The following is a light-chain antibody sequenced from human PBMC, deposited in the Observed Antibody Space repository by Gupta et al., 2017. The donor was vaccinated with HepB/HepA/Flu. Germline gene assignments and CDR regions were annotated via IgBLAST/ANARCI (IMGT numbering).Light chain of an antibody. CDR1: QSISSW. Sequence: MTQSPSTLSASVGDRVTITCRDSQSISSWLAWYQQKPGKAPKLLIYKASRVESGVPSRFSGSGSGTEFTLTISSLQPDDFATYYCQQDNSYWTFGQGTKVEIK. J-gene: IGKJ1*01. CDR3: QQDNSYWT. V-gene: IGKV1-5*03. CDR2: KAS.